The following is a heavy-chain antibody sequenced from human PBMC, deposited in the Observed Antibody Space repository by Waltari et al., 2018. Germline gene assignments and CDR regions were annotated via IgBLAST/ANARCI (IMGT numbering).Heavy chain of an antibody. Sequence: EVQLLESGGGLVQPGGSLRLSCAASGFTFASHTMSWVRQAPGKVLGCVCVMTGRGGSTYYADSVKDRCTSSRDNSKNTRHLQMNSLRAEDTAVYYCAKDATWSQFHAYWGQGILVTVSS. D-gene: IGHD1-1*01. CDR1: GFTFASHT. V-gene: IGHV3-23*01. CDR2: MTGRGGST. CDR3: AKDATWSQFHAY. J-gene: IGHJ4*02.